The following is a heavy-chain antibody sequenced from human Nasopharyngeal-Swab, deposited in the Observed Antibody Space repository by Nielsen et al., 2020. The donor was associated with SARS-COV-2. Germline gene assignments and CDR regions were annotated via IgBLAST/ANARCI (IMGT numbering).Heavy chain of an antibody. CDR3: ARVIWDCSSTSCTYYYYYYMDV. V-gene: IGHV3-11*01. CDR1: GFTFSDYY. Sequence: GESLKISCAASGFTFSDYYMSWIRQAPGKGLEWVSYISSSGSTIYCADSVKGRFTISRDNAKNSLYLQMNSLRAEDTAVYYCARVIWDCSSTSCTYYYYYYMDVWGKGTTVTVSS. D-gene: IGHD2-2*01. CDR2: ISSSGSTI. J-gene: IGHJ6*03.